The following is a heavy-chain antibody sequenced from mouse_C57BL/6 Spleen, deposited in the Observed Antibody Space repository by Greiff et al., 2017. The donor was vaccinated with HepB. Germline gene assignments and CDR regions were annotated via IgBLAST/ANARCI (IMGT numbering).Heavy chain of an antibody. J-gene: IGHJ1*03. Sequence: DVMLVESGGGLVQPKGSLKLSCAASGFSFNTYAMNWVRQAPGKGLEWVARIRSKSNNYATYYADSVKDRFTISRDDSESMLYLQMNNLKTEDTAMYYCVRHPYYGSRRGWYFDVWGTGTTVTVSS. CDR2: IRSKSNNYAT. CDR3: VRHPYYGSRRGWYFDV. D-gene: IGHD1-1*01. CDR1: GFSFNTYA. V-gene: IGHV10-1*01.